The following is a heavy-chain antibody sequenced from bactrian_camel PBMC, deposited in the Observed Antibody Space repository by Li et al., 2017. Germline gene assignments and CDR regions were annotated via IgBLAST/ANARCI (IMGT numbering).Heavy chain of an antibody. CDR2: ISAGGGTT. Sequence: QLVESGGGSVQAGRSLRLSCAASGSPYNGLHMGWFRQPPGKEREGVAAISAGGGTTYYTDSVKGRFTISRDNTKNTVYLQMNSLKPEDTAMYYCAAGPLFRGISASRALNLNEYATWGQGTQVTVS. CDR1: GSPYNGLH. J-gene: IGHJ4*01. V-gene: IGHV3S40*01. CDR3: AAGPLFRGISASRALNLNEYAT.